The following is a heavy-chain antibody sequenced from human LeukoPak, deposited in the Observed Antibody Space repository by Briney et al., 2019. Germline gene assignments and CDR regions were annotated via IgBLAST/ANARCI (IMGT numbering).Heavy chain of an antibody. CDR1: GGSFSGNY. CDR3: ATSGYSGYDLNS. Sequence: KPSETLSLTCAVYGGSFSGNYWSWIRQPPGKGLEWIGEINHSGSTNYNPSLKSRVTISVDTSKNQFSLKLSSVTAADTAKYYCATSGYSGYDLNSWGQGTLVTVSS. J-gene: IGHJ4*02. D-gene: IGHD5-12*01. V-gene: IGHV4-34*01. CDR2: INHSGST.